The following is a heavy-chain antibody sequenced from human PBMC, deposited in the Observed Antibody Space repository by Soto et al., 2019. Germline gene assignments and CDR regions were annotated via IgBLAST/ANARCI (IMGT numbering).Heavy chain of an antibody. CDR3: AVGVRGRMDG. Sequence: QVQLVQSGAEVKKPGSSVRVSCKSSGTIFSSYTISWVRQAPGQGLEWMGRIIPMLGETNSAQKFQGRVTLTATKSTITAYMELNTLRLEDTALYYCAVGVRGRMDGWGQGATVTVSS. CDR2: IIPMLGET. J-gene: IGHJ6*01. V-gene: IGHV1-69*02. D-gene: IGHD3-10*01. CDR1: GTIFSSYT.